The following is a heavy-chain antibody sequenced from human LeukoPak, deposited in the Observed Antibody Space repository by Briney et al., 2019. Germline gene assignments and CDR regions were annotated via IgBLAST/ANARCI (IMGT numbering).Heavy chain of an antibody. D-gene: IGHD6-13*01. CDR2: IYTSGST. Sequence: SETLSLTCTVSGGSISSYYWSWIRQPAGKGLEWIGRIYTSGSTNYNPSLKSRVTMSVDTSKNQFSLKLSSVTAADTAVYYCARHKRSSRTQVLYFDYWGQGTLVTVSA. J-gene: IGHJ4*02. CDR3: ARHKRSSRTQVLYFDY. CDR1: GGSISSYY. V-gene: IGHV4-4*07.